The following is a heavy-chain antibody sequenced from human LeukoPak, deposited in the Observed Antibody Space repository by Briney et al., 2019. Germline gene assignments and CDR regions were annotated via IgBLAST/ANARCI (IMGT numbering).Heavy chain of an antibody. CDR2: ISAYNGNT. CDR3: AVSITMAYYYGMDV. V-gene: IGHV1-18*04. CDR1: GYTFTSYG. Sequence: ASVKVSCKASGYTFTSYGISWVRQAPGQGLEWMGWISAYNGNTNYAQKLQGKVTMTTDTSTSTAYMELRSLRSDDTAVYYCAVSITMAYYYGMDVWGEGTTVTVSS. D-gene: IGHD3-10*01. J-gene: IGHJ6*04.